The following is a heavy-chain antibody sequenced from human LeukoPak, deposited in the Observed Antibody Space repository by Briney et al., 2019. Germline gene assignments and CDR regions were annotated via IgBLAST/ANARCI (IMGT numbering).Heavy chain of an antibody. V-gene: IGHV3-33*01. J-gene: IGHJ4*02. CDR3: ARDRGGWYYFDY. CDR1: GFTFSSYG. D-gene: IGHD6-19*01. Sequence: PGRSLRLSCAASGFTFSSYGMHWVRQAPGKGLEWVAVIWYDGSNKYYADSVKGRFTISRDNSKNTLYLQMNSLRAEDTAVYYCARDRGGWYYFDYWGQGTLVTVSS. CDR2: IWYDGSNK.